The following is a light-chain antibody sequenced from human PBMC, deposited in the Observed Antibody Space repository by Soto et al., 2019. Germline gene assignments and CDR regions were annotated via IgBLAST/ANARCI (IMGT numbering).Light chain of an antibody. V-gene: IGLV2-14*03. J-gene: IGLJ2*01. Sequence: QSALTQPASGSGSPGQSITISCTGTSSDVGGHNFVSWYQQHPGRAPKLMIYDVRNRPSGVSNRFSGSKSANTASLVISGLQSDDEAEYYCSSYSSSDTLVFGGGTTLTVL. CDR2: DVR. CDR3: SSYSSSDTLV. CDR1: SSDVGGHNF.